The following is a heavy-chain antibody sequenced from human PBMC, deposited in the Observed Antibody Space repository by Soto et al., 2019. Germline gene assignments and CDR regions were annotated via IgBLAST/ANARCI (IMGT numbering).Heavy chain of an antibody. V-gene: IGHV4-31*03. Sequence: SETLSLTCTVSGGSISSGGYYWSWIRQHPGKGLEWIGYIYYSGSTYHNPSLKSRVTISVDTSKNQFSLKPSSVTAADTAVYYCARLLLYCSSTSCHYYMDVWGKGTTVTVSS. CDR2: IYYSGST. CDR3: ARLLLYCSSTSCHYYMDV. J-gene: IGHJ6*03. D-gene: IGHD2-2*01. CDR1: GGSISSGGYY.